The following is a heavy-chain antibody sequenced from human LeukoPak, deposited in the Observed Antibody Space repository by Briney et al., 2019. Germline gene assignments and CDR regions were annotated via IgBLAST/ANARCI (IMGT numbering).Heavy chain of an antibody. CDR3: ARDLVTIFGARGFDY. J-gene: IGHJ4*02. CDR2: IHYTWNT. Sequence: SETLSLTCSVSGGSIGSYHWSWIRQPPGKGLEWIGYIHYTWNTKYNPSLKSRVSISLDRSNNQFSLRLSSVTAADTAVYYCARDLVTIFGARGFDYWGQGTLVTVSS. CDR1: GGSIGSYH. D-gene: IGHD3-3*01. V-gene: IGHV4-59*01.